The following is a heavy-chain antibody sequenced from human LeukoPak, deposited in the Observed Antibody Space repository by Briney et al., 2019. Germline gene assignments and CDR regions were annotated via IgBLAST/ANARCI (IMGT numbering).Heavy chain of an antibody. CDR3: AKRYYGSGSYYYFDY. V-gene: IGHV3-23*01. Sequence: GGSPRLSCAASGFTFSSYAMSWVRQAPGKGLEWVSAISGSGGSTYYADSVKGRFTISRDNSKNTLYLQMNSLRAEDTAVYYCAKRYYGSGSYYYFDYWGQGTLSPSPQ. J-gene: IGHJ4*02. CDR2: ISGSGGST. CDR1: GFTFSSYA. D-gene: IGHD3-10*01.